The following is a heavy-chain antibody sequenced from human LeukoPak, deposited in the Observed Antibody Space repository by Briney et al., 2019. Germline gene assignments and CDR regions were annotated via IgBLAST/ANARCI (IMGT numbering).Heavy chain of an antibody. CDR1: GYSFTSYW. V-gene: IGHV5-51*01. D-gene: IGHD6-13*01. Sequence: GESLKISCKGSGYSFTSYWIGWVRQMPGKGLEWMGIIYPGDSDTRYSPSFQGQVTISADKSISTAYLQWSSLKASDTAMYYCARRSSSSWYNTPFDYWGQGTLVTVSS. J-gene: IGHJ4*02. CDR3: ARRSSSSWYNTPFDY. CDR2: IYPGDSDT.